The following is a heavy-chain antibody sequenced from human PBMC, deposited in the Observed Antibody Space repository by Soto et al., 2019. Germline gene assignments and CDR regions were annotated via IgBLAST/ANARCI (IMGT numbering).Heavy chain of an antibody. CDR3: ATLPPRVVVSVLSNPT. D-gene: IGHD2-21*01. J-gene: IGHJ4*02. Sequence: ASETLSLTCTVSGGSISSSSYYWGWIRQPPGKGLECVGTMYYDGSTHYNPSLKSRVTTSIDTSKNQFLLNLNSLTAADAAMYYCATLPPRVVVSVLSNPTWGQGTQVTLSS. CDR1: GGSISSSSYY. V-gene: IGHV4-39*07. CDR2: MYYDGST.